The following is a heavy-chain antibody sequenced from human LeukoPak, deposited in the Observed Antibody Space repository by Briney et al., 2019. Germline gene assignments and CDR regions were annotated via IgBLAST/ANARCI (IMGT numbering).Heavy chain of an antibody. V-gene: IGHV3-21*01. CDR3: ARDHPELLGWFDP. D-gene: IGHD1-26*01. J-gene: IGHJ5*02. Sequence: GGSLRLSCAASGFTLSSYTMNWVRQAPGKGLEWVSSISSSSSYIYYADSVKGRFTISRDNAKNSLYLQMNSLRAEDTAVYYCARDHPELLGWFDPWGQGTLVTVSS. CDR2: ISSSSSYI. CDR1: GFTLSSYT.